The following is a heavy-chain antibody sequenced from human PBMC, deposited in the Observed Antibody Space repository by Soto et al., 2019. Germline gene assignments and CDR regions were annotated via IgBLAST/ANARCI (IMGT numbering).Heavy chain of an antibody. Sequence: QVQLQESGPGLVNPSQTLSLTCTVSGGSISSGDYYWSWHRQPPGKGLEWIGYIYYSGSTYSNPSLKRRVTLSVDTAKIQFSLNLSSVTAADTAVYYCARERPDGCKLDPWGQGTLVTVSS. CDR2: IYYSGST. J-gene: IGHJ5*02. CDR3: ARERPDGCKLDP. V-gene: IGHV4-30-4*01. D-gene: IGHD6-19*01. CDR1: GGSISSGDYY.